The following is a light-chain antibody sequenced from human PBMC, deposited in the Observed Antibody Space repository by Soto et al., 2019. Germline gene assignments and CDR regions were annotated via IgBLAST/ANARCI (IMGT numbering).Light chain of an antibody. V-gene: IGKV3-15*01. Sequence: EVVMTQSPATLSVSPGERVTLSCRSSQSVADNLAWFQQKPGQGPRLLIYGASTRATGIPARFSGSGSETDFTLTVSSLRSEDSAVYYCQQYNNWRITFGQGTRLEIK. CDR2: GAS. CDR1: QSVADN. J-gene: IGKJ5*01. CDR3: QQYNNWRIT.